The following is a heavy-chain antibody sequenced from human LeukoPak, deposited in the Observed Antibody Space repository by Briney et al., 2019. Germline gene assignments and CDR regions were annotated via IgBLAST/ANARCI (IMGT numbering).Heavy chain of an antibody. CDR3: AEDPYYYDSSGPFDY. V-gene: IGHV3-9*01. CDR2: ISWNSGSI. J-gene: IGHJ4*02. D-gene: IGHD3-22*01. CDR1: GFTFDDYA. Sequence: GGSLRLSCAASGFTFDDYAMHWVRQAPGKGLEWVSGISWNSGSIGYADSVKGRFTISRDNAKNSLYLQMNSLRAEDTALYYCAEDPYYYDSSGPFDYWGQGTLVTVSS.